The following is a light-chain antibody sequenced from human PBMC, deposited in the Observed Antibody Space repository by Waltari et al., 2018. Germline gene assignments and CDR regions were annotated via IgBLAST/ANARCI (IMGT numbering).Light chain of an antibody. V-gene: IGKV4-1*01. CDR1: QSVFYSSNNKNY. J-gene: IGKJ2*01. CDR2: WAS. Sequence: DIVMTQSPDPLAVSLGERATINCKSSQSVFYSSNNKNYLAWYQHKPGQPPKLLIHWASTRESGVPDRFSGSGSGTDFTLTISSLQAEDVAVYYCQQYHSPPYTFGQGTRLEIK. CDR3: QQYHSPPYT.